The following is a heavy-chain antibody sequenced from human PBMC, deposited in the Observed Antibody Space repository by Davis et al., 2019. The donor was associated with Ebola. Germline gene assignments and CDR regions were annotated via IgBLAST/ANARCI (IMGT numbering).Heavy chain of an antibody. CDR3: AKDRVRLWFGE. J-gene: IGHJ4*02. CDR2: SGGRGGGT. V-gene: IGHV3-23*01. D-gene: IGHD3-10*01. CDR1: GFTFSTSG. Sequence: GESLKISCAASGFTFSTSGMSWVRQAPGKGLEWVSSSGGRGGGTDYADSVKGRFTISRDNSKNTLYLQMESLRVEDTAVYYCAKDRVRLWFGEGGQGTLVTVSS.